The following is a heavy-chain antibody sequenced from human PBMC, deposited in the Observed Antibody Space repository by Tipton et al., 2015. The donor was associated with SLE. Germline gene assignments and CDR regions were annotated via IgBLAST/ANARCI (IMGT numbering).Heavy chain of an antibody. CDR1: GFTFSNYW. J-gene: IGHJ4*02. CDR2: IKQDGSER. V-gene: IGHV3-7*01. Sequence: GSLRLSCAASGFTFSNYWMNWVRQAPGKGLEWVANIKQDGSERYYADSVEGRLAISRDNAKNSLYLQMNSLRAEDTAVYYCARPSTTVVPDYWGRGTLVTVSS. CDR3: ARPSTTVVPDY. D-gene: IGHD3-10*01.